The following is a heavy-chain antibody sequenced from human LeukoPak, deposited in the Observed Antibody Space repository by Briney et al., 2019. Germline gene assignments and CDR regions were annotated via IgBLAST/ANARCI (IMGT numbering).Heavy chain of an antibody. J-gene: IGHJ2*01. CDR1: GGSISPYY. D-gene: IGHD1-26*01. CDR2: IYHSGRT. CDR3: ARDGNPWNLDV. Sequence: SETLSLTCTVSGGSISPYYWTWIRQSPGKALEWIGYIYHSGRTSYNPSLKSRVTMSVDTSKNQFSLQLSSVTAADTAVYYCARDGNPWNLDVWGRGTLVTVSS. V-gene: IGHV4-59*01.